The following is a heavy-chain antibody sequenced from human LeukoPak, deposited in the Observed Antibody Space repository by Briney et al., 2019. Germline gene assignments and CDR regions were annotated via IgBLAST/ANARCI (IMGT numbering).Heavy chain of an antibody. CDR2: IYYSGST. CDR1: GGSISSGGYS. Sequence: SETLSLTCAVSGGSISSGGYSWSWIRQPPGKGLEWIGYIYYSGSTYYNPSLKSRVTISVDTSKNQFSLKLSSVTAADTAVYYCARFLNYDILTGSYYYYMDVWGKGTTVTVSS. CDR3: ARFLNYDILTGSYYYYMDV. J-gene: IGHJ6*03. V-gene: IGHV4-30-4*07. D-gene: IGHD3-9*01.